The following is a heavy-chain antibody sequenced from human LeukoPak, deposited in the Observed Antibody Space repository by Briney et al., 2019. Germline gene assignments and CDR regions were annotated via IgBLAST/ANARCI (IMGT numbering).Heavy chain of an antibody. CDR2: INWKTGNG. CDR3: TRRAARWQFDL. D-gene: IGHD5-24*01. J-gene: IGHJ2*01. Sequence: GGSLRLSCAVSGCNFDDYAMHWVRQAPGRGLEWVSGINWKTGNGIYADSVKGRFTISRDNAKNYLYLQMSSLRAEDTALYYCTRRAARWQFDLWGRGTLLTVSS. CDR1: GCNFDDYA. V-gene: IGHV3-9*01.